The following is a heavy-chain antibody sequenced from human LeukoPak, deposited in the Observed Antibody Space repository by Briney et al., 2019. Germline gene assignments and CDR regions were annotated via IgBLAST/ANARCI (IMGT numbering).Heavy chain of an antibody. J-gene: IGHJ4*02. V-gene: IGHV1-2*02. Sequence: ASMMVSCKPSGYTFTDYYIRWVRQAPGQGREGMGFLNPKTGGTNYARKFHGRVTMPRDTSISTAYMELGSLKSDDTAVYYCSRLNEGCFWSGYLHWGQGTLVTVSS. CDR1: GYTFTDYY. D-gene: IGHD3-3*01. CDR3: SRLNEGCFWSGYLH. CDR2: LNPKTGGT.